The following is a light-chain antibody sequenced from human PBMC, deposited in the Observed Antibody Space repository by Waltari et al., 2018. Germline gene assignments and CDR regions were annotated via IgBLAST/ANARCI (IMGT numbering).Light chain of an antibody. CDR3: SSYAGSNNLEV. CDR1: SSDVGGYNY. V-gene: IGLV2-8*01. CDR2: EVS. J-gene: IGLJ3*02. Sequence: QSALTQPPSASGSPGQSVTISCTGTSSDVGGYNYVSWYHQHPGKAPKLMLYEVSKRPYGVPDRFSGAKSGNTASLTVSGLQAEDEADYYCSSYAGSNNLEVFGGGTKLTVL.